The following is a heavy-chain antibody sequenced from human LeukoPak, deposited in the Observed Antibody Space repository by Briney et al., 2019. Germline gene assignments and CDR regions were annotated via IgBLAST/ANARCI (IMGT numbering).Heavy chain of an antibody. V-gene: IGHV4-34*01. CDR1: GGSFRGYY. D-gene: IGHD4-23*01. CDR2: INFGGNI. J-gene: IGHJ4*02. Sequence: SETLSLTCAVYGGSFRGYYWSWIRQPPGKGLEWIGEINFGGNINCTPSLKSRVTISVDTSKNQFSLKLSSVTAADTAVYYCARGPRNYSGRLDYWGQGTLVTVSS. CDR3: ARGPRNYSGRLDY.